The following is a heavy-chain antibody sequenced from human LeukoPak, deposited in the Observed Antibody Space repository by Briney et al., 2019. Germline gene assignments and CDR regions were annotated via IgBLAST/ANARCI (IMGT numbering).Heavy chain of an antibody. D-gene: IGHD3-22*01. J-gene: IGHJ4*02. CDR1: GGTFSSYA. CDR2: IIPIFGTA. Sequence: GASVKVSCKASGGTFSSYAISWVRQAPGQGLVWMGGIIPIFGTANYAQKFQGRVTITADESTSTAYMELSSLRSEDTAVYYCARGKGSYDSSGYYDGYFDYWGQGTLVTVSS. CDR3: ARGKGSYDSSGYYDGYFDY. V-gene: IGHV1-69*01.